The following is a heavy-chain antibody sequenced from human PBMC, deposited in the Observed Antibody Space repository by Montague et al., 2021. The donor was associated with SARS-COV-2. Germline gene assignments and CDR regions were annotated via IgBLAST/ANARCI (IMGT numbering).Heavy chain of an antibody. V-gene: IGHV4-59*01. CDR1: GGSISTYY. D-gene: IGHD4/OR15-4a*01. CDR3: ARDNYGDGRYYGFDV. Sequence: SETLSLTCTVSGGSISTYYWNWIRQSPGRGLELLGYIYYTGSTNYNPSLKSRVTISMDTSKNQFSLKLKSVTAADTAVYYCARDNYGDGRYYGFDVWGQGTLVTVSS. CDR2: IYYTGST. J-gene: IGHJ6*02.